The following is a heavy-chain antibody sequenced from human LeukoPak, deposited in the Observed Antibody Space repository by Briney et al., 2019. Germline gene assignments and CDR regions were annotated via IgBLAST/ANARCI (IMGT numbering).Heavy chain of an antibody. CDR3: ARDPTAAGPDY. D-gene: IGHD6-13*01. CDR2: IYYTGGT. V-gene: IGHV4-59*12. Sequence: SETLSLTCTVSGGSISPFYWNWIRQPPGKGLEWIGYIYYTGGTSYSPSLNSRATISVDTSKNQISLKLSSVTAADTAVYYCARDPTAAGPDYWGQGTLVTVSS. J-gene: IGHJ4*02. CDR1: GGSISPFY.